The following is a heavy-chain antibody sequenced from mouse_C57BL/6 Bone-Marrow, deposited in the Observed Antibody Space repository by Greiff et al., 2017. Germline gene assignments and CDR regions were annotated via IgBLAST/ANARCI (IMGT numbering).Heavy chain of an antibody. CDR1: GYTFTDYE. V-gene: IGHV1-15*01. CDR2: IDPETGGT. Sequence: QVQLQQSGAELVRPGASVTLSCKASGYTFTDYEMHWVKQTPVHGLEWIGAIDPETGGTAYNQKFKGKAILTADKSSSTAYLELRSLTSEDSAVXYCTGDYGNSYDYYAMDYWGQGTSVTVSS. D-gene: IGHD1-1*01. CDR3: TGDYGNSYDYYAMDY. J-gene: IGHJ4*01.